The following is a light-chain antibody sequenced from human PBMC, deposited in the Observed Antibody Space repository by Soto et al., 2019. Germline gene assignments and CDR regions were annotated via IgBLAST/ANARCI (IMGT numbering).Light chain of an antibody. Sequence: DIVMTQSPDSLAVSLGERATINCKSGQSVLYSSNNKNYLAWYQQKPGQPPKLLIYWASTRESGVPDRFSGSGSGTDFTLTISSLQAEDAAVYYCQQYYSTPITFGQGTRLEIK. V-gene: IGKV4-1*01. CDR2: WAS. CDR3: QQYYSTPIT. J-gene: IGKJ5*01. CDR1: QSVLYSSNNKNY.